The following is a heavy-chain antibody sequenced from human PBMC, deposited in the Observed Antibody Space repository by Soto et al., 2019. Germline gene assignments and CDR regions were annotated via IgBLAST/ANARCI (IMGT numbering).Heavy chain of an antibody. J-gene: IGHJ4*02. CDR2: ISGSGGST. D-gene: IGHD3-3*01. CDR3: AKHLAIFGVVFLPFDY. V-gene: IGHV3-23*01. CDR1: GFTFSSYA. Sequence: PGGSLRLSCAASGFTFSSYAMSWVRQAPGKGLEWVSAISGSGGSTYYADSVKGRFTISRDNSKNTLYLQMNSLRAEDTAVYYCAKHLAIFGVVFLPFDYWGQGTLVTVSS.